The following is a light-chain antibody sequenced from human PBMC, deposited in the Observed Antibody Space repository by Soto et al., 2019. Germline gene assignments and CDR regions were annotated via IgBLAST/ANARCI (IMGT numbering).Light chain of an antibody. CDR1: QSVSSN. CDR2: GAS. V-gene: IGKV3-15*01. CDR3: HHYNSWPYT. Sequence: EIVMTQSPDTLSVSPGERATLSCRASQSVSSNLAWYQQKPGQAPRLLIYGASTRATGFPARFSGSGSGTEFTLTISSLQSEDFAVYYCHHYNSWPYTFGQWTKVEIK. J-gene: IGKJ2*01.